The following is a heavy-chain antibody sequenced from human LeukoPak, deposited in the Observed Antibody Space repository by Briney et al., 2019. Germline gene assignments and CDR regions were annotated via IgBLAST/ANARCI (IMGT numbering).Heavy chain of an antibody. D-gene: IGHD3-22*01. CDR2: IKQGGGET. J-gene: IGHJ4*02. CDR3: ARDLTSYDSSGPSYFDY. CDR1: GFTFSNYW. Sequence: GESLRLSCAASGFTFSNYWMSGVRQAPGKGLEWVANIKQGGGETYFVDSVKGRFTVSRDNAKNSLYLQMNSLRAEDTAIYYCARDLTSYDSSGPSYFDYWGQGTLVTVSS. V-gene: IGHV3-7*01.